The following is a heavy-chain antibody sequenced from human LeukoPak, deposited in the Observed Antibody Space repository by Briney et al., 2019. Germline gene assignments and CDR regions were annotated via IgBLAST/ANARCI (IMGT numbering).Heavy chain of an antibody. D-gene: IGHD3-16*02. CDR1: GYTFTSYG. Sequence: ASVKVSCKASGYTFTSYGINWVRQATGQGLEWMGWMNPNSGNTGYAQKFQGRVTMTRNTSISTAYMELSSLRSEDTAVYYCARGVNRRSNNNWFDPWGQGTLVTVSS. CDR2: MNPNSGNT. V-gene: IGHV1-8*02. CDR3: ARGVNRRSNNNWFDP. J-gene: IGHJ5*02.